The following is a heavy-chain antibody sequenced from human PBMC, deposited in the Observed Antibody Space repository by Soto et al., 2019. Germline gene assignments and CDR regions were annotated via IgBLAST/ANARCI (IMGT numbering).Heavy chain of an antibody. D-gene: IGHD6-13*01. CDR1: GFTFDDYA. CDR3: AKVLIAAAAIGGAFDI. Sequence: GGSLRLSCAASGFTFDDYAMHWVRQAPGKGLEWVSGISWNSGSIGYADSVKGRFTISRDKAKNSLYLQMNSLRAEDTALYYCAKVLIAAAAIGGAFDIWGQGTMVTVSS. V-gene: IGHV3-9*01. CDR2: ISWNSGSI. J-gene: IGHJ3*02.